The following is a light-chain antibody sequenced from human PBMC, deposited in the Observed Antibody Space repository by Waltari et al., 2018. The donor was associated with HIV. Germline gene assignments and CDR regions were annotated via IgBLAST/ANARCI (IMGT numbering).Light chain of an antibody. CDR3: CSYAGNFIYV. CDR2: DVT. Sequence: QSALTQPRPVSRSPGHSVTISCTGTSRDIGIYNYVSWYQQHPGKAPKLLISDVTRRPSGVPDRFSGSKSGNTASLTTSGLQADDEADYYCCSYAGNFIYVFGTGTKVTVL. V-gene: IGLV2-11*01. CDR1: SRDIGIYNY. J-gene: IGLJ1*01.